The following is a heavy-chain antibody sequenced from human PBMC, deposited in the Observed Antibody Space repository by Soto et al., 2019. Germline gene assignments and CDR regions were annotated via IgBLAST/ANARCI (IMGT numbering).Heavy chain of an antibody. J-gene: IGHJ4*02. Sequence: SETLSLTCSVSGGSISSGNYYWSWIRQHPGKGLEWIGYISYSGSTYYIPSLESRTSMSIDTSANQFSLKLSSVTAADTAVDYCARDLAGTLDYWGQGTLVTVSS. D-gene: IGHD6-13*01. CDR1: GGSISSGNYY. CDR2: ISYSGST. CDR3: ARDLAGTLDY. V-gene: IGHV4-31*03.